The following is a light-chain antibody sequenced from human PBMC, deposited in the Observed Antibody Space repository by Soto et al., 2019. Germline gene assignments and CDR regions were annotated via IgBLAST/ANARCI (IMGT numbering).Light chain of an antibody. CDR3: QQLNTYPIT. V-gene: IGKV1-9*01. Sequence: IQLTQSPSSLSASVGDRVTITCRVSQGISSYLAWYQQKPGKAPKLLIYGASTLEGGVPFRFSGSGSGTDFTLTISSLQPEDFATYYCQQLNTYPITFGQGTRLEIK. CDR1: QGISSY. CDR2: GAS. J-gene: IGKJ5*01.